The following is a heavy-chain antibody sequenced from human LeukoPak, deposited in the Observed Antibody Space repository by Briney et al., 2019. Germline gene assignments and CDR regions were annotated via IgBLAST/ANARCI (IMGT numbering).Heavy chain of an antibody. CDR3: ARGGYSSSWGAFDI. J-gene: IGHJ3*02. CDR1: GFTFSSYS. D-gene: IGHD6-13*01. V-gene: IGHV3-21*01. CDR2: ISSSSSYI. Sequence: KAGGSLRLSCSASGFTFSSYSMSWVRQAPGKGLEWVSSISSSSSYIYYADSVKGRFTISRDNAKNSLYLQMNSLRAEDTAVYYCARGGYSSSWGAFDIWGQGTMVTVSS.